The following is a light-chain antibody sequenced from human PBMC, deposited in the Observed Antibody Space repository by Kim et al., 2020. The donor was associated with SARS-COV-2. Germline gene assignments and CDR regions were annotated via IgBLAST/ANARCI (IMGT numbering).Light chain of an antibody. CDR2: KAS. J-gene: IGKJ2*01. CDR3: QQYNSYPYT. V-gene: IGKV1-5*03. CDR1: QGISGW. Sequence: PLTQSPSTLSASVGDRVSISCRASQGISGWLAWFQQKPGQAPKLLIYKASTLQSGVPSRFIGSGFGTEFTFTISSLQPDDFASYYCQQYNSYPYTFGQGTKLEI.